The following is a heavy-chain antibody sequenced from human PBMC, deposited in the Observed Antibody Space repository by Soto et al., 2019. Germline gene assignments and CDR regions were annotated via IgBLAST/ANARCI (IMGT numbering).Heavy chain of an antibody. J-gene: IGHJ4*02. CDR1: GFTFSRFA. V-gene: IGHV3-30-3*01. Sequence: QVQLVESGGGVVQPGRSLRLSCAASGFTFSRFAMHWVRQAPGKGLEWVAVISYDGSDKYYADSVKGRFTISRDSSKNTVDLQMISLRPDDTAVYYCAREGVNYACDYWGQGTLVTVSS. D-gene: IGHD1-7*01. CDR2: ISYDGSDK. CDR3: AREGVNYACDY.